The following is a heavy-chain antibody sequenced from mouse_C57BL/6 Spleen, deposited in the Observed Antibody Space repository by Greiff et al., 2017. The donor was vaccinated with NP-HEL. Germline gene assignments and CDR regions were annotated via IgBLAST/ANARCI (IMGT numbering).Heavy chain of an antibody. D-gene: IGHD2-4*01. CDR3: ARDDYDRGGFDY. V-gene: IGHV1-26*01. Sequence: EVQLQQSGPELVKPGASVKISCKASGYTFTDYYMNWVKQSHGKSLEWIGDINPNNGGTSYNQKFKGKATLTVDKSSSTAYMELRSLTSEDSAVYYCARDDYDRGGFDYWGQGTTLTVSS. CDR2: INPNNGGT. J-gene: IGHJ2*01. CDR1: GYTFTDYY.